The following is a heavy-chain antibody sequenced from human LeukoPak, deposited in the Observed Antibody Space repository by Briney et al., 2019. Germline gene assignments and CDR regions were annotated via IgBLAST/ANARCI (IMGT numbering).Heavy chain of an antibody. V-gene: IGHV1-2*02. D-gene: IGHD6-13*01. CDR2: INPNSGGT. J-gene: IGHJ5*02. Sequence: ASVKVFCKASGYTFTGYYMHWVRQAPGQGLEWMGWINPNSGGTNYAQKFQGRVTMTRDTSISTAYMELSRLRSEDTAVYYCARVLQQLVEHGWFDPWGQGTLVTVSS. CDR3: ARVLQQLVEHGWFDP. CDR1: GYTFTGYY.